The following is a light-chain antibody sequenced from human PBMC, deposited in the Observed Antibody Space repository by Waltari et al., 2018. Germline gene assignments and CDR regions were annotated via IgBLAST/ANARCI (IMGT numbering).Light chain of an antibody. CDR3: QQYVVIPWT. V-gene: IGKV4-1*01. CDR1: QSVLYSSNNKNY. J-gene: IGKJ1*01. Sequence: DIVMTQSPDSLAVSLGEGAIINCKSSQSVLYSSNNKNYLAWYQQKPGQPPKLLIYWASTRELGVPDRFSGSGSGTDFTLTINSLQAEDVAVYYCQQYVVIPWTFGQGTKVEVK. CDR2: WAS.